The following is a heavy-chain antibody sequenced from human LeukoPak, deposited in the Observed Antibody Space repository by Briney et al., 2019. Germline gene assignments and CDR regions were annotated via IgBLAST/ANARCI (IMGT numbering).Heavy chain of an antibody. D-gene: IGHD6-25*01. V-gene: IGHV3-30*18. Sequence: GGSLRLSCAASGFTFSSYGMHWVRQAPGKGLEWVAVISYDGSNKYYADSVKGRFTISRDNSKNTLYLQMNSLRAEDTAVYYCAKDLVSRSGYYYYGMDVWGKGTRVTVPS. CDR1: GFTFSSYG. CDR2: ISYDGSNK. J-gene: IGHJ6*04. CDR3: AKDLVSRSGYYYYGMDV.